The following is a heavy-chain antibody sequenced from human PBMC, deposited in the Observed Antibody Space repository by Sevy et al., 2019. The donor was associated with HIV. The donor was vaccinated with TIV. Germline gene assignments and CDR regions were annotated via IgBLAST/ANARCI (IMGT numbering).Heavy chain of an antibody. CDR2: NYHSGST. Sequence: SESLSLTCAVSGCSISSGGYSWSWIRQPPGKGLEWMGYNYHSGSTYYNPSLKSRMTISVDRSKNQFSLKLSSVTAADTAVYYCARAGYSNYVWFDPWGQGTLVTVSS. CDR1: GCSISSGGYS. CDR3: ARAGYSNYVWFDP. D-gene: IGHD4-4*01. V-gene: IGHV4-30-2*01. J-gene: IGHJ5*02.